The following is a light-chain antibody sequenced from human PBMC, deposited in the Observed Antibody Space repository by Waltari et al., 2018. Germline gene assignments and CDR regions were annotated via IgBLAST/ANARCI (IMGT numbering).Light chain of an antibody. V-gene: IGLV2-8*01. CDR2: EVT. Sequence: QSALTQPPSASGSPGQSVTISCTGSSSDVGTYNFVSWYQQHPGKAPKLMIYEVTKLPAGVPDRFSGSKSGNTASLSVSGLQAEDEADYYCTSYAGSDKLLFGGGTKLTVL. CDR3: TSYAGSDKLL. CDR1: SSDVGTYNF. J-gene: IGLJ3*02.